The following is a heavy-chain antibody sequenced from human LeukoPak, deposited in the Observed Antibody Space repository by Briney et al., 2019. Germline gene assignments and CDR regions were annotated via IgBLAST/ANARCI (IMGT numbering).Heavy chain of an antibody. D-gene: IGHD2-2*01. Sequence: GGSLRLSCAASGFTFSNAWMSWVRQAPGKGLEWVGRIKSKTDGGTTDYAAPVKGRFTISRDDSKNTLYLQMNSLKTEDTAVYYCTTQYQLLSRGSAFDIWGQGTMVTVSS. V-gene: IGHV3-15*01. J-gene: IGHJ3*02. CDR2: IKSKTDGGTT. CDR1: GFTFSNAW. CDR3: TTQYQLLSRGSAFDI.